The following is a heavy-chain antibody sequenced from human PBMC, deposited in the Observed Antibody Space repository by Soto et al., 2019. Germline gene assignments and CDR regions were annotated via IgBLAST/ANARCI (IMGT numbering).Heavy chain of an antibody. CDR3: ARLDSSGYYINWFDP. J-gene: IGHJ5*02. CDR1: GGTFSSYA. Sequence: QVQLVQSGAEVKKPGSSVKVSCKASGGTFSSYALSWVRQAPGQGLEWMGGIIPIFGTANYAQKFQGRVTRTADESTSTAYMELSSLRSEDTAVYYCARLDSSGYYINWFDPWGQGTLVTVSS. CDR2: IIPIFGTA. V-gene: IGHV1-69*01. D-gene: IGHD3-22*01.